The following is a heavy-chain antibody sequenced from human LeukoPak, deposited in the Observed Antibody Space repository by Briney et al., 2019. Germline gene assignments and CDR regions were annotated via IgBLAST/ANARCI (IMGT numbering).Heavy chain of an antibody. J-gene: IGHJ4*02. D-gene: IGHD2-2*01. Sequence: SESLSLTCTVSGGSISSGDYYWSWIRQPPGKGLEWIGHIYYSGSTYYIPPLKSRVTMSVDTSKNQFSLKLSSVTAADTAVFYCARLHSAAMVFDYWGQGTLVTVSS. CDR1: GGSISSGDYY. V-gene: IGHV4-30-4*08. CDR3: ARLHSAAMVFDY. CDR2: IYYSGST.